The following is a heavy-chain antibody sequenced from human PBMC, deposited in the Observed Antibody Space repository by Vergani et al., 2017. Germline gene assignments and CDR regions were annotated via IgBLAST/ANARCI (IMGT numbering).Heavy chain of an antibody. CDR1: GGTFSSYA. J-gene: IGHJ6*02. CDR3: ARGLAENYYYGMDV. D-gene: IGHD3-3*02. V-gene: IGHV1-69*01. CDR2: IIPIFGTA. Sequence: QVQLVQSGAEVKKPGSSVKVSCKASGGTFSSYAISWVRQAPGQGLEWMGGIIPIFGTANYAQKFQGRVTITADESTSTAYIELSSLRSEDTAMYYCARGLAENYYYGMDVWGQGTTVTVSS.